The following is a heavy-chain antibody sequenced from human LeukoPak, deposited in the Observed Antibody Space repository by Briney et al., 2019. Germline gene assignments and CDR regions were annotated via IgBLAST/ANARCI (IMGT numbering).Heavy chain of an antibody. J-gene: IGHJ6*03. D-gene: IGHD6-6*01. V-gene: IGHV3-48*03. CDR3: ARGTMGSRSSWGDYYYYYMDV. Sequence: GGSLRLSCAASGFTFSSYEMNWVRQAPGNGLEWVSYISSSGSTIYYADSVKGRFTISRDNAKNSLYLQMNSLRAEDTAVYYCARGTMGSRSSWGDYYYYYMDVWGKGTTVTVSS. CDR2: ISSSGSTI. CDR1: GFTFSSYE.